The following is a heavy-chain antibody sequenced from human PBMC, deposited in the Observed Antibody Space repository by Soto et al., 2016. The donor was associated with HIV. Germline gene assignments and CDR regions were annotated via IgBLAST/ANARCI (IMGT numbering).Heavy chain of an antibody. V-gene: IGHV3-53*01. CDR3: ARDKRMEGVTPFTYSYYGMDV. J-gene: IGHJ6*02. CDR2: IYSGGST. CDR1: GFTVSSNQ. D-gene: IGHD3-10*01. Sequence: EMQLVESGGGLVQPGGSLKVSCVASGFTVSSNQMNWVRQAPGKGLEWVSVIYSGGSTYYADSVKGRFTISRDNSKNTLYLQMNSLRAEDTAVYYCARDKRMEGVTPFTYSYYGMDVWGQGTTVTVSS.